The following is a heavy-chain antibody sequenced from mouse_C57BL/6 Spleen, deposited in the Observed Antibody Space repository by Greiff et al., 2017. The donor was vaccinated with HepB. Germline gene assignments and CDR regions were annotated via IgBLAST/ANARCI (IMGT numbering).Heavy chain of an antibody. Sequence: QVQLKQPGAELVKPGASVKISCKASGYAFSSYWMNWVKQRPGKGLEWIGQIYPGDGDTNYNGKFKGKATLTADKSSSTAYMQLSSLTSEDSAVYFCARGWDYYFDYWGQGTTLTVSS. V-gene: IGHV1-80*01. CDR2: IYPGDGDT. CDR1: GYAFSSYW. J-gene: IGHJ2*01. D-gene: IGHD4-1*01. CDR3: ARGWDYYFDY.